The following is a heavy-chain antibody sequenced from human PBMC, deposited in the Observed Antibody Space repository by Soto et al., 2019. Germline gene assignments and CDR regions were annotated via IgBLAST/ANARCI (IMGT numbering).Heavy chain of an antibody. D-gene: IGHD1-26*01. CDR1: GFTFSSYG. J-gene: IGHJ6*02. Sequence: QVQLVESGGGVVQPGRSLRLSCAASGFTFSSYGMHWVRQAPGKGLEWVAVIWYDGSNKYYADSVKGRFTISRDNSKNTLYLQMNSLRAEDTAVYYCAREAPPSGYYYGMDVWGQVTTVTVSS. CDR2: IWYDGSNK. CDR3: AREAPPSGYYYGMDV. V-gene: IGHV3-33*01.